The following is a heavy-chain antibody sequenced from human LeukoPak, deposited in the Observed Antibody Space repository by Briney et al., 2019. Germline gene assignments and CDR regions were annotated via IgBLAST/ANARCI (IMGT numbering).Heavy chain of an antibody. CDR2: ISSSGGSI. D-gene: IGHD6-19*01. V-gene: IGHV3-11*04. CDR3: ARASQWLPTDY. CDR1: GFTFSDYY. Sequence: GGSLRLSCAASGFTFSDYYMSWIRQAPGKGLEWVSYISSSGGSIYYADSVKGRFTISRDNAKNPLYLQMNSLRAEDTAVYYCARASQWLPTDYWGQGTLVTVSS. J-gene: IGHJ4*02.